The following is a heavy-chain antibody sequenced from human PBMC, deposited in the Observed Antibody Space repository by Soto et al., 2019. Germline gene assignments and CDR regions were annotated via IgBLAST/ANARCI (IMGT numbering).Heavy chain of an antibody. CDR2: IGYDGSNK. V-gene: IGHV3-33*01. Sequence: GGSLRLSCAASGFTFSSYGMHWVLQAPCKGLEWVAVIGYDGSNKYYADSVKGRFTISRDHSKNTLYLQMNSLRAEDTAVYYCARASLHPHEPSSLYYYDSSGYYAVLDYWGQGTLVTVSS. D-gene: IGHD3-22*01. J-gene: IGHJ4*02. CDR3: ARASLHPHEPSSLYYYDSSGYYAVLDY. CDR1: GFTFSSYG.